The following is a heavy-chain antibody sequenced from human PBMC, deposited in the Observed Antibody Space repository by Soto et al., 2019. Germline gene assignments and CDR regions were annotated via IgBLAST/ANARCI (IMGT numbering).Heavy chain of an antibody. CDR1: GGTFSSYS. Sequence: SVEVSCKASGGTFSSYSISWVRQAPGQGLEWMGGIIPIFGTANYAQKFQGRVTITADESTSTAYMELSSLRSEDTAVYYCASPWCSSTSCPPYYYGMDVWGQGTTVTVSS. CDR3: ASPWCSSTSCPPYYYGMDV. V-gene: IGHV1-69*13. D-gene: IGHD2-2*01. CDR2: IIPIFGTA. J-gene: IGHJ6*02.